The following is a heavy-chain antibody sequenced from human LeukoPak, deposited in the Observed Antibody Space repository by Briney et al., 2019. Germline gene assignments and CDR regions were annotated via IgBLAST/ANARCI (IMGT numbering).Heavy chain of an antibody. CDR1: GFTFSNFA. J-gene: IGHJ4*02. Sequence: PGGSLRLSCAASGFTFSNFAMHWVRQAPGKGLEWVAVISYDGSNKYYADSVKGRFTISRDNSKNTLYLQMNSLRAEDTAVYYCAKQGFTVTTGDFSFDYWGQGTLVTVSS. D-gene: IGHD4-17*01. V-gene: IGHV3-30*18. CDR3: AKQGFTVTTGDFSFDY. CDR2: ISYDGSNK.